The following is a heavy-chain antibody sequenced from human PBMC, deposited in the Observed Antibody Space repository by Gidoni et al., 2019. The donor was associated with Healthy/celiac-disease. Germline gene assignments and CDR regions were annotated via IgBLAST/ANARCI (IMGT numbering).Heavy chain of an antibody. D-gene: IGHD4-17*01. CDR2: ISYDGSNK. CDR3: AKQRVTTHFDY. V-gene: IGHV3-30*18. CDR1: GFTFSSYG. Sequence: QVQLVESGGGVVQPGRSLRLSCAASGFTFSSYGMHWVRQAPGQGLEWVAVISYDGSNKYYADSVKGRFTISRDNSKNTLYLQMNSLRAEDTAVYYCAKQRVTTHFDYWGQGTLVTVSS. J-gene: IGHJ4*02.